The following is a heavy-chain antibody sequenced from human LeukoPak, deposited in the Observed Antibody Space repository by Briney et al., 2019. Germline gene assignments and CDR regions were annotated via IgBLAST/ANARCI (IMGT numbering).Heavy chain of an antibody. V-gene: IGHV3-15*01. J-gene: IGHJ3*02. D-gene: IGHD3-22*01. CDR3: TTAITMTWGALDM. Sequence: PGGSLRLSCAASGFTFTNAWMSWVRQAPGKGLEWVGRIKSKTDGGTTDYAVPGKGRFTLSRDKSKNTLYPQINSLKTDDTAVYYCTTAITMTWGALDMWGHGTMVTVSS. CDR1: GFTFTNAW. CDR2: IKSKTDGGTT.